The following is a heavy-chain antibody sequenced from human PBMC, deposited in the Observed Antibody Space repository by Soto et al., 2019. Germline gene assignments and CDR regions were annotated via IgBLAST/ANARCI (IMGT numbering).Heavy chain of an antibody. J-gene: IGHJ4*02. D-gene: IGHD6-19*01. Sequence: EVQLVEAGGGLVQPGESLRLSCTASEFNFGSYWMHWVRQAPGKGLEWVANIRGDGSQSHYVDSVKGRFTISRDNAKKSLYLQMNTLRVEDTAVYYCASHGDLCSGADCYRPFNFWGQGTLVLVSS. V-gene: IGHV3-7*03. CDR3: ASHGDLCSGADCYRPFNF. CDR2: IRGDGSQS. CDR1: EFNFGSYW.